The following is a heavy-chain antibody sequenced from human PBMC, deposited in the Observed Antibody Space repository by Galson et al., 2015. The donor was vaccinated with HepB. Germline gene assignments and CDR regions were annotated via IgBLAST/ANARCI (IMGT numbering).Heavy chain of an antibody. V-gene: IGHV1-69*02. J-gene: IGHJ6*02. D-gene: IGHD5-18*01. CDR1: GGTFSSYT. CDR3: ANRDVDTAMDDPGDYYYYGMDV. CDR2: IIPILGIA. Sequence: SVKVSCKASGGTFSSYTISWVRQAPGQGLEWMGRIIPILGIANYAQKFQGGVTITADKSTSTAYMELSSLRSEDTAVYYCANRDVDTAMDDPGDYYYYGMDVWGRGTTVTVSS.